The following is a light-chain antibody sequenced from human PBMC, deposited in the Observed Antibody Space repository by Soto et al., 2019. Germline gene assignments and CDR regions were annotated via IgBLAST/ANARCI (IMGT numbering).Light chain of an antibody. J-gene: IGKJ4*01. CDR2: KVS. CDR1: QSLVYSDGNTY. CDR3: QKCGVAPFT. Sequence: DVVMTQSPLSLPVTLGQPASISCRSSQSLVYSDGNTYLNWFQQRPGQSPRRLIYKVSNRDSGVPSRFSGSGSGTDFTLTISSLQPEDVATYYCQKCGVAPFTFGGGTKVDIK. V-gene: IGKV2-30*01.